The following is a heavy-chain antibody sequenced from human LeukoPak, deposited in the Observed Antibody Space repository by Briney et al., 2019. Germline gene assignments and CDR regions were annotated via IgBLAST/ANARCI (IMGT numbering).Heavy chain of an antibody. J-gene: IGHJ4*02. Sequence: SETLSLTCTVSGGSISSYYWSWIRQPPGKGLEWIGYIYYSGSTNYNPSLKSRVTISVDTSKNQFSLKLSSVTAADTAVYYCARGYGDYWGQGTLVTVSS. V-gene: IGHV4-59*01. CDR3: ARGYGDY. CDR1: GGSISSYY. D-gene: IGHD2-15*01. CDR2: IYYSGST.